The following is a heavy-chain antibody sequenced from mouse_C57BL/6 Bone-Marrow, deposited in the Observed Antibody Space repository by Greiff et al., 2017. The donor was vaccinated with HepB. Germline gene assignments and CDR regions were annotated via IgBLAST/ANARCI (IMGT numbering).Heavy chain of an antibody. V-gene: IGHV1-64*01. J-gene: IGHJ3*01. Sequence: QVQLQQPGAELVKPGASVKLSCKASGYTFTSYWMHWVKQRPGQGLEWIGMIHPNSGSTNYNEKFKSKATLTVDKSSSTAYMQLSSLTSEDSAVYYCAVIYDGYYWFAYWGQGTLVTVS. CDR1: GYTFTSYW. CDR3: AVIYDGYYWFAY. D-gene: IGHD2-3*01. CDR2: IHPNSGST.